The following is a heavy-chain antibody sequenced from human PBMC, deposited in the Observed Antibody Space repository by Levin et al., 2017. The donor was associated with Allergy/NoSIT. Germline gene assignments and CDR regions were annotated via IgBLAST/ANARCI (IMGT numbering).Heavy chain of an antibody. Sequence: GESLKISCKASGYTFTGYYMHWVRQAPGQGLEWMGWINPNSGGTNYAQKFQGRVTMTRDTSISTAYMELSRLRSDDTAVYYCARKTPVDYDSSGYDYWGQGTLVTVSS. CDR3: ARKTPVDYDSSGYDY. CDR1: GYTFTGYY. D-gene: IGHD3-22*01. V-gene: IGHV1-2*02. J-gene: IGHJ4*02. CDR2: INPNSGGT.